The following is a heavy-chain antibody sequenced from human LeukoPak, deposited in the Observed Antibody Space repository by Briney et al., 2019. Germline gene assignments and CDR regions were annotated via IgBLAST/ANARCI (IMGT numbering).Heavy chain of an antibody. D-gene: IGHD3-10*01. CDR3: ARGVWFGELSFDY. Sequence: PGGSLRLSCAASGFTFSSYEMNWVRQAPGKGLEWVSYISSSGSTIYYADSVKGRFTISRDNAKNSLYLQVNSLRAEDTAVYYCARGVWFGELSFDYWGQGTLVTVSS. CDR2: ISSSGSTI. V-gene: IGHV3-48*03. J-gene: IGHJ4*02. CDR1: GFTFSSYE.